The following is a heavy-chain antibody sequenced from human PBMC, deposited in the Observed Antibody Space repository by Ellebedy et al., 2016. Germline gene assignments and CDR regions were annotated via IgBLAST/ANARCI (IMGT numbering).Heavy chain of an antibody. V-gene: IGHV3-21*06. CDR2: ISSSSTYI. CDR1: GFSFSTYT. J-gene: IGHJ6*02. Sequence: GGSLRLXXVASGFSFSTYTMNWVRQTPGKGLEWVSPISSSSTYIYYADSVKGRFTISRDNARNSLYLRVNSLRAEVTAVYYCARDPGYCSGGRCYYYGMDVWGRGTTVTVSS. D-gene: IGHD2-15*01. CDR3: ARDPGYCSGGRCYYYGMDV.